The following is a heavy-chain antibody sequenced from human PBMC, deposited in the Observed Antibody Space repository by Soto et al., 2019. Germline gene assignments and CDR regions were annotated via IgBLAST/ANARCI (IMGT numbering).Heavy chain of an antibody. D-gene: IGHD3-3*01. CDR1: GYTFTSYG. Sequence: QVQLVQSGAEVKKPGASVKVSCKASGYTFTSYGISWVRQAPGQGLEWMGWISAYNGNTNYAQKLQGRVTMTTDTSTSTAYMELRSLRSDDTAVYYCARAPYDFWSCYFTRPDYWGQGTLVTVSS. CDR3: ARAPYDFWSCYFTRPDY. CDR2: ISAYNGNT. V-gene: IGHV1-18*01. J-gene: IGHJ4*02.